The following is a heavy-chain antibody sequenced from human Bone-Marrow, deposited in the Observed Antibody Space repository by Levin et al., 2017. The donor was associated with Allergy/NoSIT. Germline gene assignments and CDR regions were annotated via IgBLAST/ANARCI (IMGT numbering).Heavy chain of an antibody. V-gene: IGHV3-53*01. CDR2: IYSGGST. J-gene: IGHJ6*02. Sequence: GGSLRLSCAASGFTVSSNYMSWVRQAPGKGLEWVSVIYSGGSTYYADSVKGRFTISRDNSKNTLYLQMNSLRAEDTAVYYCASLFGQPYYYDSSGYFGQYYYYGMDVWGQGTTVTVSS. CDR1: GFTVSSNY. D-gene: IGHD3-22*01. CDR3: ASLFGQPYYYDSSGYFGQYYYYGMDV.